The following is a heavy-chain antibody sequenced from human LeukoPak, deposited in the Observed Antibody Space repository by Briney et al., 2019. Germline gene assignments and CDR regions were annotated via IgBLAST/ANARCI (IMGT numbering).Heavy chain of an antibody. CDR2: IYHTGST. Sequence: KPSEPLSLTCTISGGSVSDYYWSWIRQSPGKGLEWIGYIYHTGSTSYSPSLKSRVTISADTSQIQFSLKLSSATAADTAVYYCASRKLGNDYWGQGTLVTVSS. CDR3: ASRKLGNDY. CDR1: GGSVSDYY. J-gene: IGHJ4*02. D-gene: IGHD7-27*01. V-gene: IGHV4-59*02.